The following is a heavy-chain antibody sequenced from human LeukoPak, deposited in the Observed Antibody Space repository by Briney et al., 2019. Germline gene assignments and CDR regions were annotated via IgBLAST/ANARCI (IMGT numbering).Heavy chain of an antibody. V-gene: IGHV3-74*01. CDR1: GFTFSSSW. CDR2: INPDGSGT. Sequence: GGSLRLSCAASGFTFSSSWIHLVRQAPEKGLVWVSRINPDGSGTDYADSVKGRFTISRDNARNTLYLQMNSLRAEDTAVYYCVRNLGGPLDYWGQGTLVTVSS. CDR3: VRNLGGPLDY. J-gene: IGHJ4*02.